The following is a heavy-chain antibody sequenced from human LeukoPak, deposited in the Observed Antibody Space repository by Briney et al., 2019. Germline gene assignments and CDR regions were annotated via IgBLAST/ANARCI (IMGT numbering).Heavy chain of an antibody. Sequence: PGGSLRLSCAASGFTFSSYSMNWVRQAPGKGLEWVSSISSSSSYIYYADSVKGRFTISRDNAKNSLYLQMNSLRAEDTAVYYCARAMVRGVRTRHSWGQGTLVTVSS. CDR3: ARAMVRGVRTRHS. CDR2: ISSSSSYI. D-gene: IGHD3-10*01. J-gene: IGHJ5*02. CDR1: GFTFSSYS. V-gene: IGHV3-21*01.